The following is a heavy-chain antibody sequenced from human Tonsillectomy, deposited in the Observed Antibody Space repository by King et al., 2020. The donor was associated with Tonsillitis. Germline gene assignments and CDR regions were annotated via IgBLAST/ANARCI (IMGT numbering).Heavy chain of an antibody. CDR1: GFTFSNYA. D-gene: IGHD4-11*01. CDR2: ISGSGGST. CDR3: AKGGDYSNYVGYYYYYMDV. J-gene: IGHJ6*03. Sequence: VQLVESGGGLVQPGGSLRLSCAASGFTFSNYAMSWVRQAPGKGLEWVSAISGSGGSTYYADSVKGRFTISRDNSKNTLYLQMNSLIAEDTAVYYCAKGGDYSNYVGYYYYYMDVWGKGTTVTVPS. V-gene: IGHV3-23*04.